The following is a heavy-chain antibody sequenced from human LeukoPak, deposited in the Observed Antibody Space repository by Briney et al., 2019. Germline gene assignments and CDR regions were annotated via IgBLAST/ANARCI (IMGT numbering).Heavy chain of an antibody. J-gene: IGHJ5*02. V-gene: IGHV5-51*01. D-gene: IGHD3-22*01. CDR1: GYTFTSYW. CDR3: ARLYYYDTSGYPHNWFDP. CDR2: IYPGDSDT. Sequence: GESLKISCKGSGYTFTSYWIAWVRQMPGKGLEWMGIIYPGDSDTRYSPSFQGQVTISADKSITTPYLQWSSLRASDTAMYYCARLYYYDTSGYPHNWFDPWGQGTLVTVSS.